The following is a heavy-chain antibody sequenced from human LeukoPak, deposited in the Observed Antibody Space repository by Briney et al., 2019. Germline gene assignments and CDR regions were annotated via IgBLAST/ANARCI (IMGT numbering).Heavy chain of an antibody. CDR3: ATSGYDTQSDY. V-gene: IGHV4-61*02. CDR1: GGSISSGSYY. Sequence: SETLSLTCTVSGGSISSGSYYWSWIRQPAGKGLEWIGRIYTSGSTNYNPSLKSRVTISVDTSKNQFSLKLSSVTAADTAVYYCATSGYDTQSDYWGQGTLVTVSS. CDR2: IYTSGST. J-gene: IGHJ4*02. D-gene: IGHD5-12*01.